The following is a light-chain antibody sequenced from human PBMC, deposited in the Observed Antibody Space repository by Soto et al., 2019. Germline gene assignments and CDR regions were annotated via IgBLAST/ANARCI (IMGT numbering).Light chain of an antibody. CDR3: QSYDSSLSGYV. Sequence: QSVLTQPPSVYEAPGQRVSISCTGSSSNIGAGYEAHWYQQVPGTAPKLLIYENNNRPSGVPDRFSGSKSGTSASLAITGLQAEDEAEYYCQSYDSSLSGYVFGTGTTLTVL. CDR1: SSNIGAGYE. J-gene: IGLJ1*01. CDR2: ENN. V-gene: IGLV1-40*01.